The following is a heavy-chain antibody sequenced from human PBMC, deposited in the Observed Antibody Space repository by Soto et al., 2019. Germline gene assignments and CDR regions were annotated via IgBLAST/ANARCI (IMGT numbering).Heavy chain of an antibody. CDR3: ARDQNHYDFWSGYPPRWFHP. CDR2: IWYDGSNK. CDR1: GFTFSSYG. V-gene: IGHV3-33*01. D-gene: IGHD3-3*01. J-gene: IGHJ5*02. Sequence: RRVSCAASGFTFSSYGTHWVRQAPGKGLEWVAVIWYDGSNKYYADSVKGRFTISRDNSKNTLYLQMNSLRAEDTAVYYCARDQNHYDFWSGYPPRWFHPWGQGTLGTV.